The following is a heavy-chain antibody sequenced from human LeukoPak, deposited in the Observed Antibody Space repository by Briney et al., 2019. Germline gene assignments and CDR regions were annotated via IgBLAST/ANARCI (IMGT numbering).Heavy chain of an antibody. V-gene: IGHV1-46*01. Sequence: RASVKVSCKAFGYTFTSNYMHWVRQAPEQGPEWMGVISPSGGSTTYAQKFQGRVTMTRNTSISTAYMELSSLRSEDTAVYYCVRAPMVRGKALGYWGQGTLVTVSS. D-gene: IGHD3-10*01. CDR3: VRAPMVRGKALGY. J-gene: IGHJ4*02. CDR2: ISPSGGST. CDR1: GYTFTSNY.